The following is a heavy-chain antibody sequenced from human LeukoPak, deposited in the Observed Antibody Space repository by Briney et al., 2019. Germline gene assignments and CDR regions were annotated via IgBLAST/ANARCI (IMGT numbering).Heavy chain of an antibody. D-gene: IGHD1-26*01. V-gene: IGHV3-7*05. CDR1: GFTFTSYA. CDR2: IQQDGSEK. Sequence: PGGSLRLSCAASGFTFTSYAMIWVRQAPGKGLEWVANIQQDGSEKYYVDSVKGRFTISRDNAKNSLYLQMNSLRAEDTAVYYCARNPPRYFNWGQGTLVTVSS. CDR3: ARNPPRYFN. J-gene: IGHJ4*02.